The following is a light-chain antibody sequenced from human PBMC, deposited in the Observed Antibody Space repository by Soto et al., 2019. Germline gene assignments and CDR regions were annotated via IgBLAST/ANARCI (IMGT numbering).Light chain of an antibody. CDR3: CPSSGVSTWI. V-gene: IGLV2-23*02. CDR1: SNDVGNYNL. CDR2: EVT. J-gene: IGLJ2*01. Sequence: QSVLSQPASVSGSPGQSITISCSGTSNDVGNYNLVSWYQQHPGKVPKLLIYEVTRRPSGVSDRFSASKSGNTASLTISGLQAEDEVYYYCCPSSGVSTWIFGGGTKPPVL.